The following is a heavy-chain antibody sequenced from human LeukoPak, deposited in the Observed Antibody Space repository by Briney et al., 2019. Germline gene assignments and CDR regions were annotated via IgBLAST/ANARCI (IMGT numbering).Heavy chain of an antibody. V-gene: IGHV1-18*01. CDR2: VSPYNGAT. CDR3: ARGGLYCRSSNCPGIEY. J-gene: IGHJ4*02. CDR1: GYAFTSHG. Sequence: ASVKVSCKASGYAFTSHGITWVRQAPGQGLEWMGWVSPYNGATNYAQKLRDRVTMTTDTSTTTVYMELRSLRSNDTAVYYCARGGLYCRSSNCPGIEYWGQGTLVTVSS. D-gene: IGHD2-2*01.